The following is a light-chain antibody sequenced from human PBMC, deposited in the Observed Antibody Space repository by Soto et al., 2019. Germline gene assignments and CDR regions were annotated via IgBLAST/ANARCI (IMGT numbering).Light chain of an antibody. J-gene: IGKJ1*01. V-gene: IGKV3-15*01. CDR2: GAS. CDR3: QQYNTWPGWT. CDR1: QSINSN. Sequence: EVVMTQSPAALSVSPGERATLSCRASQSINSNLAWYQQKPGQAPRLLVYGASTMATGNPARYSATGSGKAFTLTISSLKSEDFTVYYCQQYNTWPGWTLGQGTKVEI.